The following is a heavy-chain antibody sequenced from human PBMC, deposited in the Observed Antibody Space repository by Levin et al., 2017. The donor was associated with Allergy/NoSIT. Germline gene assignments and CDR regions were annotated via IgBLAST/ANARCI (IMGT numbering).Heavy chain of an antibody. D-gene: IGHD6-13*01. V-gene: IGHV4-59*01. CDR2: ISYSGNS. CDR3: ARDRVTAADGTYYFYGMDV. CDR1: GDSISSYF. Sequence: PSETLSLTCTVSGDSISSYFWSWIRQPPGKGLEWIGYISYSGNSKFNPSLRSRVTISVDTSKNQFSLKLRSVTAADTAIYYCARDRVTAADGTYYFYGMDVWGQGTTVTVSS. J-gene: IGHJ6*02.